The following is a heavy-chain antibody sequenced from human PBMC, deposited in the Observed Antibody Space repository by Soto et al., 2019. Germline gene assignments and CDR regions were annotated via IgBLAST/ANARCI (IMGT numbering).Heavy chain of an antibody. CDR3: AREGFLEWLIYYYGMDV. CDR1: GFTFSSYG. V-gene: IGHV3-33*01. CDR2: IWYGGNIK. J-gene: IGHJ6*02. D-gene: IGHD3-3*01. Sequence: QVQLVESGGGVVQPGSSLRLSCAASGFTFSSYGMHWVRQAPGKGLEWVAIIWYGGNIKYYADSVKGRFTISRDNSRNTLYLQMDSLRAEDTAVYYCAREGFLEWLIYYYGMDVWGQGTTVTVSS.